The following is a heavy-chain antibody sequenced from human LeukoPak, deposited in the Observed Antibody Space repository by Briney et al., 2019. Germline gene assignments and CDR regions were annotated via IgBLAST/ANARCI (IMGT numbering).Heavy chain of an antibody. CDR3: ARPAGYDILTGYPYYFDY. D-gene: IGHD3-9*01. V-gene: IGHV5-51*01. J-gene: IGHJ4*02. CDR1: GYSFTSYW. Sequence: GESLKVSCKGSGYSFTSYWIGWVRQMPGKGLEWMGIIYPGDSDTRYSPSFQGQVTISADKSISTAYLQWSSLKASDTAMYYCARPAGYDILTGYPYYFDYWGQGTLVTVSS. CDR2: IYPGDSDT.